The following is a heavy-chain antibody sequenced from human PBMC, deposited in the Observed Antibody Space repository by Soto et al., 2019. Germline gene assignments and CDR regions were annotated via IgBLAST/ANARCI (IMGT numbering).Heavy chain of an antibody. Sequence: QVQLVQSGAEVKKPGSSVKVSCKASGGTFSSYTISWVRQAPGQGLEWMGRIIPILGIANYAQKLQGRVTSTADKPTSIAYMELSSLRSEDTAVYYCAGQGSGSYCHFDYWGQGTLVTVSS. CDR3: AGQGSGSYCHFDY. J-gene: IGHJ4*02. CDR2: IIPILGIA. D-gene: IGHD1-26*01. CDR1: GGTFSSYT. V-gene: IGHV1-69*02.